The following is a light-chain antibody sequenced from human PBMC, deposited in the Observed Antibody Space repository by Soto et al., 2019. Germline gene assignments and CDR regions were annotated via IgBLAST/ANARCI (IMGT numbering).Light chain of an antibody. V-gene: IGKV3-20*01. CDR2: GAS. J-gene: IGKJ1*01. CDR3: QQYGSSHWT. CDR1: QRVSSSY. Sequence: EIVLTPSPGTLSLSPGERATLSCRAIQRVSSSYLAWYQQKPGQAPRLRLYGASSRVTGIPDRFSGSGSVTDFTLTISRLEPEDFSVDYGQQYGSSHWTFGQGTKVEI.